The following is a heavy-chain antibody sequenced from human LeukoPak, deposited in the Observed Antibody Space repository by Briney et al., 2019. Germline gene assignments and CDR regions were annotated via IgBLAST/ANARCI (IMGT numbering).Heavy chain of an antibody. J-gene: IGHJ3*02. CDR1: GYTFTSYD. D-gene: IGHD3-9*01. CDR3: AREVDILTVTYAFDI. CDR2: MNPNSGNT. V-gene: IGHV1-8*01. Sequence: AASVKVSCRASGYTFTSYDINWVRQATGQGLEWMGWMNPNSGNTGYAQKFQGRVTMTRNTSISTAYMELSSLRSEDTAVYYCAREVDILTVTYAFDIWGQGTMVTVSS.